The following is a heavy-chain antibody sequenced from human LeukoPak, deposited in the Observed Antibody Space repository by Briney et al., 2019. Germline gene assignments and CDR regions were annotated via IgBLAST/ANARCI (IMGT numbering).Heavy chain of an antibody. CDR1: GYTFTGYY. D-gene: IGHD5-18*01. CDR2: INPNSGGT. J-gene: IGHJ4*02. V-gene: IGHV1-2*02. CDR3: ARGTGEGYTYGRYYFDY. Sequence: ASVKVSCKASGYTFTGYYMHWLRQAPGQGLEWMGWINPNSGGTNYAQKFQGRVTMTRDTSISTAYMELSRLRSDATAVYYCARGTGEGYTYGRYYFDYWGQGTLVTVSS.